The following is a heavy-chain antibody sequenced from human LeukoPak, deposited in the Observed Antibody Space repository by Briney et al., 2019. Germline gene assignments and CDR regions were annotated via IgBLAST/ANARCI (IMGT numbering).Heavy chain of an antibody. CDR3: ARHIGGSGSHDAFDI. CDR1: GGSISSSGYY. D-gene: IGHD3-10*01. CDR2: IYYSGNT. Sequence: TSETLSLTCTVSGGSISSSGYYWGWIRQPPGKGLEWIGFIYYSGNTNYNPSLKSRVTVSVDTSKNQFSLKLSSVTAADTAVYRCARHIGGSGSHDAFDIWGQGTMVTVSS. J-gene: IGHJ3*02. V-gene: IGHV4-61*05.